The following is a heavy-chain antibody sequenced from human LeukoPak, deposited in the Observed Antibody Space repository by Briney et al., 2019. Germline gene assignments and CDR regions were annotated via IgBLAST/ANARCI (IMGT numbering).Heavy chain of an antibody. D-gene: IGHD3-22*01. V-gene: IGHV5-51*01. CDR1: GYSFTSYW. Sequence: GESLKISCKGSGYSFTSYWIGWVRQMPGKGLEWMEIIYPGDSDTRYSPSFQGQVTISADKSISTAYLQWSSLKASDTAMYYCARHPHDSSGYYDYWGQGTLVTVSS. J-gene: IGHJ4*02. CDR3: ARHPHDSSGYYDY. CDR2: IYPGDSDT.